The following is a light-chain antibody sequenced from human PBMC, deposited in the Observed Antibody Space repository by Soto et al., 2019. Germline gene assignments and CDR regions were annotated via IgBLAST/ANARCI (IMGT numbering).Light chain of an antibody. CDR1: QSIKNW. CDR2: KAS. CDR3: QQYNSYSQFT. J-gene: IGKJ3*01. Sequence: DIQMTQSPSTLSASVGDRGTITCRASQSIKNWLAWYQQKPGEAPKLLIYKASTLESGVPSRFSGSGSGTEVTLTISCLQPADVATYYCQQYNSYSQFTFGPGTKVDIK. V-gene: IGKV1-5*03.